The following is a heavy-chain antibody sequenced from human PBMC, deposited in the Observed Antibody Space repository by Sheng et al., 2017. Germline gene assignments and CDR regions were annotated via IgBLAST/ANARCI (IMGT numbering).Heavy chain of an antibody. Sequence: EVQLEESGGGLVQPGGSLRLSCAASGFMFSSYEMNWVRQAPGKGLEWVSYISGSGTTISYADSVKGRFTLSRDNAESSLYLQMSSLRVEYTAVYYCARGPAGSMDVWGQGTTVIVSS. J-gene: IGHJ6*02. CDR1: GFMFSSYE. D-gene: IGHD3-10*01. V-gene: IGHV3-48*03. CDR2: ISGSGTTI. CDR3: ARGPAGSMDV.